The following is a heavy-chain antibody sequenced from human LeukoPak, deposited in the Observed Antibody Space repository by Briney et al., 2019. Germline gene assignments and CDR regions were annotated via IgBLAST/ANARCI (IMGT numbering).Heavy chain of an antibody. CDR1: GFTFSNAW. CDR2: IKSKTDGGTT. J-gene: IGHJ4*02. V-gene: IGHV3-15*01. CDR3: TAAPWVGATWDY. D-gene: IGHD1-26*01. Sequence: GGSLRLSCAASGFTFSNAWMSWVRQAPGKGLEWVGRIKSKTDGGTTDYAAPVKGRFTISRDDSKNTLYLQMNSLKTEDTAEYYCTAAPWVGATWDYWGQGTLVTVSS.